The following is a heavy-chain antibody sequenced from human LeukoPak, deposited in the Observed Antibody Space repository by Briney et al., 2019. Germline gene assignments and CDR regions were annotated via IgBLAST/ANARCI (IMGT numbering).Heavy chain of an antibody. CDR2: IYSGGTT. CDR3: ATRTHSGNYIGYFDY. J-gene: IGHJ4*02. D-gene: IGHD1-26*01. CDR1: GFTVSTKY. Sequence: GGSLRLSCAASGFTVSTKYMSWVRQAPGKGLEWVSVIYSGGTTEYADSVKGRFTISRDNSKNTLYLQMNSLRAEDTAVYYCATRTHSGNYIGYFDYWGQGTLVTVSS. V-gene: IGHV3-66*01.